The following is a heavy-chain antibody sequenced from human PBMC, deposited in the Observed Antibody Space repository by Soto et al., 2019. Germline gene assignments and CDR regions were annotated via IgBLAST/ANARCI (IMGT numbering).Heavy chain of an antibody. D-gene: IGHD2-2*01. CDR3: ARGCCSSTTHYYYMDV. V-gene: IGHV3-48*01. CDR1: GFTFSSYS. J-gene: IGHJ6*03. Sequence: GGSLRLSCAASGFTFSSYSMNWVRQAPGKGLEWVSYISSSSSTIYYADSVKGRFTISRDNAKNSLYLQMNSLRAEDTAVYYCARGCCSSTTHYYYMDVWGKGTTVTVSS. CDR2: ISSSSSTI.